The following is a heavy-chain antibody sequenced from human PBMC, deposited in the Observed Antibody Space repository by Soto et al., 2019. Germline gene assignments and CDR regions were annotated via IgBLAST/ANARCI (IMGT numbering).Heavy chain of an antibody. D-gene: IGHD3-3*01. CDR2: ISGSGGST. Sequence: GGSLILSCAASGFTFRSYAMSWVRQAPGKGLEWVSAISGSGGSTYYADSVKGRFTISRDNSKNTLYLQMNSLRAEDTAVYYCAKGRYDFWSPYYFDSWGQGTMVTVAS. V-gene: IGHV3-23*01. J-gene: IGHJ4*02. CDR1: GFTFRSYA. CDR3: AKGRYDFWSPYYFDS.